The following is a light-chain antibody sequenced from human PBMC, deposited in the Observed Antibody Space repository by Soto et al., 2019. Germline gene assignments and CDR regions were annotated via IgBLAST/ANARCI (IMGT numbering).Light chain of an antibody. Sequence: DIQMTQSPSTLSASVGDRVTITCRASQRISNYLAWYQQKPGKAPRLLIYDAFSLERGVQSRFRGSGSGTEFTLTISSLQPGDFEHYYCQQYNSFPLTFGPGTKVDIK. CDR1: QRISNY. CDR3: QQYNSFPLT. V-gene: IGKV1-5*01. J-gene: IGKJ3*01. CDR2: DAF.